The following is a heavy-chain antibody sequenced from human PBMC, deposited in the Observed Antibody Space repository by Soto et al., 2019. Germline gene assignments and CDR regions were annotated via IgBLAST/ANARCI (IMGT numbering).Heavy chain of an antibody. J-gene: IGHJ6*02. CDR1: GGTFSSYA. D-gene: IGHD3-10*01. V-gene: IGHV1-69*06. CDR3: ARDTRTYYYGSAPTGYYYGMDV. CDR2: IIPIFGTA. Sequence: VASVKVSCKASGGTFSSYAISWVRQAPGQGLEWMGGIIPIFGTANYAQKFQGRVTITADKSTSTAYMELSSLRSEDTAVYYCARDTRTYYYGSAPTGYYYGMDVWGQGTTVTVSS.